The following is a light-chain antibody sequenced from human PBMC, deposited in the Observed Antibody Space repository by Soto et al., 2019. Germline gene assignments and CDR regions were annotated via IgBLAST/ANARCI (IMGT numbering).Light chain of an antibody. CDR3: LQYYSDTIT. CDR1: QGISSY. V-gene: IGKV1-8*01. CDR2: AAS. J-gene: IGKJ4*01. Sequence: AIRMTQSPSSFSASTGDRVTITCRASQGISSYLAWYQQKPGKAPKLLIYAASTLQSGVPSRFSGSRSETDFTLTVNCPQTEDFATDYCLQYYSDTITFGGGTKVEIK.